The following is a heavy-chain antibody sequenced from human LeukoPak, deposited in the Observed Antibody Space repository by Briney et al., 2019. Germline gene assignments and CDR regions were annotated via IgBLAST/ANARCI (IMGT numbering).Heavy chain of an antibody. CDR3: AGSIAPPPNWFDP. CDR2: INAGNGNT. Sequence: ASVKVSCKASGYTFTSYAMHWVRQAPGQRLEWMGWINAGNGNTNYAQKLQGRVTMTIDTSTSTAYMELRSLRSDDTAVYYCAGSIAPPPNWFDPWGQGTLVTVSS. J-gene: IGHJ5*02. V-gene: IGHV1-3*01. D-gene: IGHD6-13*01. CDR1: GYTFTSYA.